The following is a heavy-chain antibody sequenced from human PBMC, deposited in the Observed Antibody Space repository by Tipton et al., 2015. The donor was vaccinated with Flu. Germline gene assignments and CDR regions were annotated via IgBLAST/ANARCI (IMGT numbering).Heavy chain of an antibody. CDR2: INPSGGST. CDR1: GYTFTSYY. J-gene: IGHJ6*02. Sequence: QLVQSGAEVKKPGASVKVSCKASGYTFTSYYMHWVRQAPGQGLEWMGIINPSGGSTSYAQKFQGRVTMTRDTSTSTVYMELSSLRSEDTAVYYCARDIVVVPAATYYYYYGMDVWGQGTTVTVSS. CDR3: ARDIVVVPAATYYYYYGMDV. D-gene: IGHD2-2*01. V-gene: IGHV1-46*01.